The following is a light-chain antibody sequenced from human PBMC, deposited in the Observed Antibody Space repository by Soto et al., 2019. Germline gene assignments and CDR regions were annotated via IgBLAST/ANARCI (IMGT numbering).Light chain of an antibody. V-gene: IGKV4-1*01. CDR3: QQYYSTPWT. J-gene: IGKJ1*01. CDR1: QSVLYSSKNKNY. CDR2: WAS. Sequence: DIVMTQSPDSLAVSLGERATINCKSSQSVLYSSKNKNYLAWYQQKPGQPPKLLIYWASTRESGVPDRFSGSGSGTDFTLTISSLQAEDGAVYYCQQYYSTPWTFGQGTKVELK.